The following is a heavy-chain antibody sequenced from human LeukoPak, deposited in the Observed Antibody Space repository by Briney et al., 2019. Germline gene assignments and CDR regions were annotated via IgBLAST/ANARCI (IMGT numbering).Heavy chain of an antibody. CDR2: ITSSSSYL. J-gene: IGHJ4*02. CDR3: ARHVVAVGFDY. Sequence: GGSLRLSCAASGFTFSSYNMNWVRQAPGKGLQWVSSITSSSSYLYYADSVKGRFTISRDNAKNSLYLQMNSLRAEDTAVYYCARHVVAVGFDYWGQGTLVTVSS. V-gene: IGHV3-21*01. CDR1: GFTFSSYN. D-gene: IGHD3-22*01.